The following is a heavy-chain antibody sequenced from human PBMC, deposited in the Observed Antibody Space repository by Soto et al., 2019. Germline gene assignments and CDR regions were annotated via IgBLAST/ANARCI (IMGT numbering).Heavy chain of an antibody. V-gene: IGHV1-3*04. D-gene: IGHD4-17*01. CDR3: ARNVDYFDP. CDR2: INTGNGNT. J-gene: IGHJ5*02. CDR1: GYTFTRYA. Sequence: QVQLVQSGAEVKKPGASVKVSCKASGYTFTRYAMHWVRQAPGQGLEWMGWINTGNGNTHYSQKFQGRVTFTRDASATKAYMELRSLTSEDTAVYYCARNVDYFDPWGQGTLVTVSS.